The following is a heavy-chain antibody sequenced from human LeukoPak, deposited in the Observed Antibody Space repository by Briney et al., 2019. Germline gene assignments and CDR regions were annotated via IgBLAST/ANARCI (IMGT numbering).Heavy chain of an antibody. CDR1: GGSISGYY. CDR3: ARMLEYSSRLSYFDY. CDR2: IYTSGST. V-gene: IGHV4-4*09. Sequence: SETLSLTCTVSGGSISGYYWSWIRQPPGKGLEYIGYIYTSGSTNYNPSLKSRVTISADTSKNQFSLKLSSVTAADTAVYYCARMLEYSSRLSYFDYWGQGTLVTVSS. D-gene: IGHD6-13*01. J-gene: IGHJ4*02.